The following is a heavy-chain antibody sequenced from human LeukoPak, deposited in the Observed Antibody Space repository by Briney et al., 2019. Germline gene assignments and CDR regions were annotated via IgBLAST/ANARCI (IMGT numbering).Heavy chain of an antibody. CDR2: TSFSGGNT. CDR1: GFTFSSYA. Sequence: GGSLRLSCAASGFTFSSYAMNWVRQTPGKGLELVSATSFSGGNTYYADSVKGRFTISRDNSKNTLYLQMNSLRAEDTAVYYCAKDPPGDYYDSSGLGMDVWGQGTTVTVSS. V-gene: IGHV3-23*01. D-gene: IGHD3-22*01. J-gene: IGHJ6*02. CDR3: AKDPPGDYYDSSGLGMDV.